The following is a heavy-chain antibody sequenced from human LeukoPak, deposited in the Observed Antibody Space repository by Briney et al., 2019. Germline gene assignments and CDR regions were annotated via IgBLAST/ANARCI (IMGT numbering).Heavy chain of an antibody. CDR2: IYPGDSNI. D-gene: IGHD5-18*01. J-gene: IGHJ4*02. CDR1: GYSFTSYW. CDR3: ARRPGPGYSYAYYFDY. Sequence: GESLKISCKGSGYSFTSYWIGWVRQMPGKGLEWMGVIYPGDSNIRYSPSFQGRVTISADNSITTAYLQWSSLTASDTAIYYCARRPGPGYSYAYYFDYWGQGALVTASS. V-gene: IGHV5-51*01.